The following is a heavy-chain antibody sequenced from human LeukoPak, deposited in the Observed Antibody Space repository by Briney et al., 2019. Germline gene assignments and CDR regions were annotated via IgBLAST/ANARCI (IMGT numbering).Heavy chain of an antibody. D-gene: IGHD3-16*01. J-gene: IGHJ4*02. CDR1: GGTFSSYA. CDR2: ISATNGNT. CDR3: SRDDGPFGGVRFDH. V-gene: IGHV1-18*01. Sequence: ASVKVSCKASGGTFSSYANSWVRQAPGQGLEWMGWISATNGNTNYAQKVQGRVTMTRDTSTSTAYMELRSLRYDDTAVYYCSRDDGPFGGVRFDHWGQGTLVTVSS.